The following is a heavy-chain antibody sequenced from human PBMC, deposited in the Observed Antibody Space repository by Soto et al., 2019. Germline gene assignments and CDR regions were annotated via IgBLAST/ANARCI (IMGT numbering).Heavy chain of an antibody. CDR2: TFFRSKWYN. V-gene: IGHV6-1*01. CDR1: GDSVSSNNVA. CDR3: AKAGLYCSGGTCFSLDY. J-gene: IGHJ4*02. Sequence: PSQTLSLTCGISGDSVSSNNVAWNRIRQSPSRGLEWLGRTFFRSKWYNEYAASVKSRIAINPDTSQNQFSLQLNSVTPDDTAVYYCAKAGLYCSGGTCFSLDYWGQGTLVTVSS. D-gene: IGHD2-15*01.